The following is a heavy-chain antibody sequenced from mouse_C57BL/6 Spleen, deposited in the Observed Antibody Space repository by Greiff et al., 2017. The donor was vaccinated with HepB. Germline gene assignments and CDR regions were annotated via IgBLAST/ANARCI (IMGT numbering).Heavy chain of an antibody. J-gene: IGHJ3*01. V-gene: IGHV1-69*01. D-gene: IGHD2-1*01. CDR3: ARYGNYLAY. CDR2: IDPSDSYT. CDR1: GYTFTSYW. Sequence: QVQLQQPGAELVMPGASVKLSCKASGYTFTSYWMHWVKQRPGQGLEWIGEIDPSDSYTNYNQKFKGKSTLTVDKSSSTAYMQLSSLTSEDSAVYYCARYGNYLAYWGQGTLVTVSA.